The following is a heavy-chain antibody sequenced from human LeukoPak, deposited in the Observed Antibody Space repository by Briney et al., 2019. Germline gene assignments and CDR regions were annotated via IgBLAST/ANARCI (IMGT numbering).Heavy chain of an antibody. Sequence: ASVKVSCKVSGYNLTELPIHWVRQAPGKGLEWMGGFDPERGETIYAQNLQGRVTMTEDTSTDTAYMEMSNLRSEDTAVYYCAAEWEWSGYALGFWGHGTLVTVSS. CDR1: GYNLTELP. V-gene: IGHV1-24*01. D-gene: IGHD3-3*01. CDR3: AAEWEWSGYALGF. CDR2: FDPERGET. J-gene: IGHJ4*01.